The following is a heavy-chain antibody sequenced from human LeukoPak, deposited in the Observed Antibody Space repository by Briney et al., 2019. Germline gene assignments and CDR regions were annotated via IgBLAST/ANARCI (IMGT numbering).Heavy chain of an antibody. CDR2: ISWNSGSI. Sequence: GGSLRLSCAASGFTFSSYAMHWVRQAPGKGLEWVSGISWNSGSIGYADSVKGRFTIFRDNAKNSLYLQMNSLRAEDMALYYCAKGLTFRGYSYGSAFDVWGQGTMVTVSS. D-gene: IGHD5-18*01. CDR3: AKGLTFRGYSYGSAFDV. V-gene: IGHV3-9*03. J-gene: IGHJ3*01. CDR1: GFTFSSYA.